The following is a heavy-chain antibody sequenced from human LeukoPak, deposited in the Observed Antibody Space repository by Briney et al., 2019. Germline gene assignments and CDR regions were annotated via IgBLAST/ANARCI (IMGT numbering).Heavy chain of an antibody. J-gene: IGHJ6*03. Sequence: GESLKISRKGSGYSFTSYWIGLVRQMPGKGLEGMGSIYPGDSDTRYSPSFQGQVTISAAKSISTAYLQWSSLKASDTAMYYCASNSGIGIAAADIDNYYMDVWGKGTTVTVSS. CDR1: GYSFTSYW. CDR2: IYPGDSDT. CDR3: ASNSGIGIAAADIDNYYMDV. D-gene: IGHD6-13*01. V-gene: IGHV5-51*01.